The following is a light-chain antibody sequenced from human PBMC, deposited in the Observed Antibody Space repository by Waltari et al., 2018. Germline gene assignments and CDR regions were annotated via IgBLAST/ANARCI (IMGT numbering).Light chain of an antibody. J-gene: IGLJ3*02. CDR3: APWDDSLNGWV. Sequence: QSVVTQPPSASGTPGQKVTIYCSGSTSNIGSPTVNWYQQFPGTAPKLLIYSNNQRPSGVPDRFSGSKSGTSASLAISGLQSEDEADYYCAPWDDSLNGWVFGGGTKLTVL. CDR2: SNN. V-gene: IGLV1-44*01. CDR1: TSNIGSPT.